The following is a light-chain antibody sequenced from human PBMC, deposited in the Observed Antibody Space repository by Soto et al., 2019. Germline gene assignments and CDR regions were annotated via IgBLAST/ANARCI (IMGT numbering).Light chain of an antibody. CDR2: DAS. V-gene: IGKV3-11*01. CDR3: QHRGNWPRT. CDR1: QSVSTY. J-gene: IGKJ1*01. Sequence: EIVLTQSPATLSLSPGERATLSCRASQSVSTYLAWYQQKHGQALRLLIYDASSRATGIPARFSGSGSGTDFTLTISSLEPEDFAVYYCQHRGNWPRTFGQGTKVEIK.